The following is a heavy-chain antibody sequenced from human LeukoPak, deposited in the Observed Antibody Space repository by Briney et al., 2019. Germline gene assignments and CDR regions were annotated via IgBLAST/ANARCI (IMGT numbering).Heavy chain of an antibody. CDR1: GGSFSGYY. V-gene: IGHV4-34*01. J-gene: IGHJ5*02. CDR2: INHSGST. Sequence: SETLSLTCAVYGGSFSGYYWSWIRQPPGKGLEWIGEINHSGSTNYNPSLKSRVTISVDTSKNQFSLKLSSVTAADTAVYYCARDLIVTGTPRGFDPWGQGTLVTVSS. D-gene: IGHD1-20*01. CDR3: ARDLIVTGTPRGFDP.